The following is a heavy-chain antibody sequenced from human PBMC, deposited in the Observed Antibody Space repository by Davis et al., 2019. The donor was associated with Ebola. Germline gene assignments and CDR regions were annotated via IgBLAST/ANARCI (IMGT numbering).Heavy chain of an antibody. Sequence: PSETLSLTCTVSGGSISSYYWSWIRQPAGRGLEWIGHIYTSGSTNYNPSLKRRVTISVDTSKNQFSLKLSSVTAADTAVYYCARGKGIAHPHHDYWGQGTLVTVSS. CDR1: GGSISSYY. CDR2: IYTSGST. CDR3: ARGKGIAHPHHDY. J-gene: IGHJ4*02. D-gene: IGHD6-13*01. V-gene: IGHV4-4*07.